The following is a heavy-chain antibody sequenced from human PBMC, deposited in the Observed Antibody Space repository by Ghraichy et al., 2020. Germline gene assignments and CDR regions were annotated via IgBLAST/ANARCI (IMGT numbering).Heavy chain of an antibody. CDR1: GGSISSSSYY. CDR3: ARWTEGWSEYQTRIAAAGSYAFDI. D-gene: IGHD6-13*01. V-gene: IGHV4-39*07. J-gene: IGHJ3*02. CDR2: IYYSGST. Sequence: SETLSLTCTVSGGSISSSSYYWGWIRQPPGKGLEWIGSIYYSGSTYYNPSLKSRVTISVDTSKNQFSLKLSSVTAADTAVYYCARWTEGWSEYQTRIAAAGSYAFDIWGQGTMVTVSS.